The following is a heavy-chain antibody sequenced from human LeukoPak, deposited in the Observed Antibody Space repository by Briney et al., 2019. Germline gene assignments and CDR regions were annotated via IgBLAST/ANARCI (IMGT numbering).Heavy chain of an antibody. V-gene: IGHV3-74*01. CDR2: INNDGNRI. D-gene: IGHD7-27*01. Sequence: GGSLRLSCAASAFTVSNSWMFWVRQAPGKGLMYVSEINNDGNRIRYVDSVKGRFTISRDGAKNTLFLQMNSLRDDDTAMYYCARGGLPGGFDYWGQGILVTVSS. CDR3: ARGGLPGGFDY. CDR1: AFTVSNSW. J-gene: IGHJ4*02.